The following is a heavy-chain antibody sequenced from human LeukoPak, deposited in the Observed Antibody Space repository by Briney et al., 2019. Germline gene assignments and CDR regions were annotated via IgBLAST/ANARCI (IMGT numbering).Heavy chain of an antibody. V-gene: IGHV4-34*01. CDR2: INHSGST. CDR3: ARGPVKVVVTAPSPYSMDV. Sequence: PSETLSLTCAVYGGSFSGYYWSWIRQPPGKGLEWIGEINHSGSTNYNPSLKSRVTISVDTSKNQFSLKLSSVTAADTAVYYCARGPVKVVVTAPSPYSMDVWGQGTTITVSS. CDR1: GGSFSGYY. J-gene: IGHJ6*02. D-gene: IGHD2-21*02.